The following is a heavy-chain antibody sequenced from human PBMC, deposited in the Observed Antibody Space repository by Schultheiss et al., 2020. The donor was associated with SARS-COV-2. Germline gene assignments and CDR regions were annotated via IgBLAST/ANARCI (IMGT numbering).Heavy chain of an antibody. CDR2: IYSGGST. J-gene: IGHJ3*02. V-gene: IGHV3-66*02. CDR1: GLTVSGNY. Sequence: GESLKISCAASGLTVSGNYVRWLRQAPGRGLEWVSVIYSGGSTYYADSVKGRFTISRDNSKNTLYLQMNSLRAEDTAVYYCASLIRSDAFDIWGQGTMVTVSS. CDR3: ASLIRSDAFDI.